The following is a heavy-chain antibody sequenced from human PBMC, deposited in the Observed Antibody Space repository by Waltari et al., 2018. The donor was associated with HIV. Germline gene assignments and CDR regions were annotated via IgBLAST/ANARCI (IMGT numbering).Heavy chain of an antibody. CDR3: VKERGPFNGFDI. Sequence: QVYLMESGGGVVQPGGSPKRSWAASGSTFRSYGMHWVRQAPGKGLEWVAVIWSDGYNKFYADSVRCRFTFSRDNSKYTLSLQMNSLRAEDTALYYCVKERGPFNGFDIWGQGTMVTVSS. D-gene: IGHD3-16*01. V-gene: IGHV3-33*06. J-gene: IGHJ3*02. CDR2: IWSDGYNK. CDR1: GSTFRSYG.